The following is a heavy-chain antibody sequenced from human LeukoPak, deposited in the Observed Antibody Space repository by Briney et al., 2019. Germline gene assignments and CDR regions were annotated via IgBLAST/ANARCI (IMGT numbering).Heavy chain of an antibody. V-gene: IGHV3-30-3*01. CDR1: GFTFSSYA. CDR2: ISYDGSNK. CDR3: ARPGKGYGKVNWFDP. Sequence: GGSLRLSCAASGFTFSSYAMHWVRQAPGKGLEWVAVISYDGSNKYYADSVKGRFTISRDNSKNTLYLQMNSLRAEDTAVYYCARPGKGYGKVNWFDPWGQGTLVTVSS. J-gene: IGHJ5*02. D-gene: IGHD5-12*01.